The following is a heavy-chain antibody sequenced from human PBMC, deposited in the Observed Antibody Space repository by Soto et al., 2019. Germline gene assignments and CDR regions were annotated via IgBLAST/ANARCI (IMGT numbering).Heavy chain of an antibody. CDR3: AKGGSGLYGMDV. J-gene: IGHJ6*02. D-gene: IGHD3-10*01. Sequence: GSLRLSCAASGFTFDDYTMHWVRQAPGKGLEWVSLISWDGGSTYYADSVKGRFTISRDNSKNSLYLQMNSLRTEDTALHYCAKGGSGLYGMDVWGQGPTVTVCS. CDR2: ISWDGGST. V-gene: IGHV3-43*01. CDR1: GFTFDDYT.